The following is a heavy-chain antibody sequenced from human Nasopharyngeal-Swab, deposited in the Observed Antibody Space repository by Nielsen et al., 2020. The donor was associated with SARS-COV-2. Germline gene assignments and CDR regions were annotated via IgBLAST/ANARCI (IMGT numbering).Heavy chain of an antibody. V-gene: IGHV3-11*04. CDR2: ISSSGSTI. CDR1: GFTFSDYY. Sequence: GESLEISCAASGFTFSDYYMSWIRQAPGKGLEWVSYISSSGSTIYYADSVKGRFTISRDNAKNSLYLQMNSLRAEDTAVYYCARAHGDYDYVWGSYRYTPETLDYWGQGTLVTVSS. J-gene: IGHJ4*02. D-gene: IGHD3-16*02. CDR3: ARAHGDYDYVWGSYRYTPETLDY.